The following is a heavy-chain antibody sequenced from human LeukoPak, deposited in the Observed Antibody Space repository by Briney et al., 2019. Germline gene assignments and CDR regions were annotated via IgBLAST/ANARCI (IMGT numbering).Heavy chain of an antibody. D-gene: IGHD1-14*01. J-gene: IGHJ5*02. CDR1: GGSCSGYY. CDR3: ACIRRFDP. V-gene: IGHV4-31*11. Sequence: SDTLSLTCAVYGGSCSGYYWSWIRQHPGKGLEWIGYIYYSGSTYYNPSLKSRVTISVDTSKNQFSLKLSSVTAADTAVYYCACIRRFDPWGQGTLVTVSS. CDR2: IYYSGST.